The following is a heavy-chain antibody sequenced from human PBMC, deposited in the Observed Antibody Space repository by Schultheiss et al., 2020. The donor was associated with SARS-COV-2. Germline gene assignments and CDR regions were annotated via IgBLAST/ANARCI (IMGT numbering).Heavy chain of an antibody. Sequence: GESLKISCAASGFTFSTYAMHWVRQAPGKGLEWVGRIKSKTDGGTTDYAAPVKGRFTISRDDSKNTLYLQMNSLKTEDTAVYYCTTDSHAFDIWGQGTMVTVSS. J-gene: IGHJ3*02. CDR3: TTDSHAFDI. CDR1: GFTFSTYA. CDR2: IKSKTDGGTT. V-gene: IGHV3-15*01.